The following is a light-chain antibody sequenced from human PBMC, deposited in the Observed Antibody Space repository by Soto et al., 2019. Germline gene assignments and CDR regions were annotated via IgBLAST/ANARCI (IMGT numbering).Light chain of an antibody. CDR1: SSDIGAYDY. CDR2: EVN. J-gene: IGLJ3*02. CDR3: QSYDSSLSGLWV. Sequence: QSALTQPASLSGSPGQSITISCTGTSSDIGAYDYVSWFQQHPGKAPKLMISEVNNRPSGVSNRFSGSKSGNTAYLTISGLQVEDEAEYYCQSYDSSLSGLWVFGGGTKLTVL. V-gene: IGLV2-14*01.